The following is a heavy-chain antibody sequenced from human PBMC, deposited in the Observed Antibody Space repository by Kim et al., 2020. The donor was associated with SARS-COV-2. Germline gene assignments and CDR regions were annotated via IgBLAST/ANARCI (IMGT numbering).Heavy chain of an antibody. CDR2: IKMITDGDAT. CDR3: ATDVPQQGAGELDY. Sequence: GGSLRLSCAASGFTSSNSWMNWVRQSPGKGLEWVGRIKMITDGDATDYAAPVKGRFTISRDDSKNMAYLQVNSLQTEDTAVYYCATDVPQQGAGELDYWGQGTLVTVS. V-gene: IGHV3-15*01. D-gene: IGHD6-19*01. J-gene: IGHJ4*02. CDR1: GFTSSNSW.